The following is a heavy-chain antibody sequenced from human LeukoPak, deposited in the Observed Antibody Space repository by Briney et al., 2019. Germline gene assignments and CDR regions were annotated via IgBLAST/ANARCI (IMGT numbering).Heavy chain of an antibody. V-gene: IGHV5-51*01. CDR1: GYSFTNYW. Sequence: GESLKISCKGSGYSFTNYWIGWVRQMPGKGLEWMGIIYPGDSDTRYSPSFQGQVTTSADKSISTAYLQWSSLKASDTAMYYCARQVQSGWYPHPFDYWGQGTLVTVSS. CDR2: IYPGDSDT. J-gene: IGHJ4*02. CDR3: ARQVQSGWYPHPFDY. D-gene: IGHD6-19*01.